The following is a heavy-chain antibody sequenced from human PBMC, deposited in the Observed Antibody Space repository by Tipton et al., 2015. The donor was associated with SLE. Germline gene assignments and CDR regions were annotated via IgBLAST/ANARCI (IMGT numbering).Heavy chain of an antibody. CDR2: ISTYTGDT. Sequence: QLVQSGAEVRKPGASVTVSCKASGYTFTSYDISWVRQAPGQGLEWMGWISTYTGDTNYAQKLQGRVTMTTDTSSSTAYMELRSLRSDDTAVYYCAERYDTFDIWGQGTMVTVSS. CDR1: GYTFTSYD. V-gene: IGHV1-18*01. J-gene: IGHJ3*02. D-gene: IGHD1-1*01. CDR3: AERYDTFDI.